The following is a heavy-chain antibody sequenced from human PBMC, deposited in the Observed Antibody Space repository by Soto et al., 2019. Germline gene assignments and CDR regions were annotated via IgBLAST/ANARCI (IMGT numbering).Heavy chain of an antibody. CDR3: VKDRNWGRYGGNSGTHY. D-gene: IGHD7-27*01. V-gene: IGHV3-64D*08. CDR2: ISSNGGST. J-gene: IGHJ4*02. Sequence: HPGGSLRLSCSASGFTFSSYAMHWVRQAPGKGLEYVSAISSNGGSTYYADSVKGRFTISRDNSKNTLYLQMSSLRAEDTAVYFCVKDRNWGRYGGNSGTHYWGQGTLVTVSS. CDR1: GFTFSSYA.